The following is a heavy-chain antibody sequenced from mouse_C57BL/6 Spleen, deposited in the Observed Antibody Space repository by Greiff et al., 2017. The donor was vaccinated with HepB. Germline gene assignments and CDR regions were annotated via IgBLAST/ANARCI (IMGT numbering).Heavy chain of an antibody. CDR2: IYPGGGYT. Sequence: VKLMESGAELVRPGPSVKMSCKASGYTFTNYWIGWAKQRPGHGLEWIGDIYPGGGYTNYNEKFKGKATLTADKSSSTAYMQFSSLTSEDSAIYYCARRGYGSSYLYWGQGTTLTVSS. V-gene: IGHV1-63*01. CDR1: GYTFTNYW. D-gene: IGHD1-1*01. CDR3: ARRGYGSSYLY. J-gene: IGHJ2*01.